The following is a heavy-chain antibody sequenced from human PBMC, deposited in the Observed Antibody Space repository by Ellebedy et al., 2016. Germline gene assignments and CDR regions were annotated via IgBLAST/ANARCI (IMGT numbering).Heavy chain of an antibody. J-gene: IGHJ4*02. CDR3: VKFTWSCSPDD. D-gene: IGHD2-15*01. V-gene: IGHV3-23*01. CDR2: TSGSGGTT. CDR1: GFTFNTYG. Sequence: GESLKISCAASGFTFNTYGMGWVRQAPGKGLEWVAGTSGSGGTTYYADSVKGRFTVSRDNSNNILYVQMNSLSADDTAIYYCVKFTWSCSPDDWGQGTLVTVSS.